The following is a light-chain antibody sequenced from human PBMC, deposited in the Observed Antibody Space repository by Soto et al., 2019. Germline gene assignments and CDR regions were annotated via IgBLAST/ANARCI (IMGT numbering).Light chain of an antibody. Sequence: QSVLTQPPSASGTPGQRVTISCSGSSSKIGSNYVSWYQQVSGTAPKVLIYRDDQRPSGVPDRFSGSKSGTSASLAISGLRSEDEADYYCATWDDNLSAPVFGGGTKLTVL. CDR1: SSKIGSNY. V-gene: IGLV1-47*01. J-gene: IGLJ3*02. CDR3: ATWDDNLSAPV. CDR2: RDD.